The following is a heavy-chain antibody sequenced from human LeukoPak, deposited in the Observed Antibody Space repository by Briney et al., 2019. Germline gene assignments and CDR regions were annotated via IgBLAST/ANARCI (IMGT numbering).Heavy chain of an antibody. CDR2: IYPGDSDT. D-gene: IGHD2-2*01. V-gene: IGHV5-51*01. CDR1: GYSFTSYW. J-gene: IGHJ4*02. Sequence: GEPLKISCKGSGYSFTSYWIGWVRQMPGKGLEWMGIIYPGDSDTRYSPSFQGQVTISADKSISTAYLQWSSLKASDTAMYHCASRKYCSSTSCYFTFDYWGQGTLVTVSS. CDR3: ASRKYCSSTSCYFTFDY.